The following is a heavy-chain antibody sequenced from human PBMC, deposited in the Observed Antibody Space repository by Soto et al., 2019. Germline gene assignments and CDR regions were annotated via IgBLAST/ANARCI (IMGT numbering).Heavy chain of an antibody. CDR3: AKEGSPPCFQR. CDR1: GFTFSNYA. J-gene: IGHJ4*02. Sequence: GGSLRLSCAASGFTFSNYAMSWVRQAPGKGPEWVSAISGGGEKTYYLESVKGRFTISRDNSKNTVSLQMNSLRADDTAVYYCAKEGSPPCFQRWGQGTLVTVSS. CDR2: ISGGGEKT. V-gene: IGHV3-23*01. D-gene: IGHD2-15*01.